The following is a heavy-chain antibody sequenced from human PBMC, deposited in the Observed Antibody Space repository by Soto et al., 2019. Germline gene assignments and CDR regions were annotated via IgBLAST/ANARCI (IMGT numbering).Heavy chain of an antibody. CDR1: GYTFTSYG. D-gene: IGHD4-17*01. V-gene: IGHV1-8*01. CDR3: ARLRRRHGDYDY. Sequence: ASVKVSCKASGYTFTSYGINWVRQATGQGLEWMGWMNPNSGNTGYAQKFQGRVTMTRNTSISTAYMELSSLRSEDTAVYYCARLRRRHGDYDYWGQGTLVTVSS. J-gene: IGHJ4*02. CDR2: MNPNSGNT.